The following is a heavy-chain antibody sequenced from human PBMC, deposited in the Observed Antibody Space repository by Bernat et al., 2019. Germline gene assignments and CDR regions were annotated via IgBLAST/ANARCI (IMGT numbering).Heavy chain of an antibody. CDR3: ARVFSLHFDY. V-gene: IGHV3-66*01. CDR2: IYSGGST. J-gene: IGHJ4*02. D-gene: IGHD3-9*01. CDR1: GFTVSSSY. Sequence: EVQLVESGGGLVQPGGSLRLSCAASGFTVSSSYMSWVRQAPGKGLEWVSVIYSGGSTYYADSVKGRLTISRDNSKNTLYLQMNSMRAEDTAVYYCARVFSLHFDYWGQGTLVTVSS.